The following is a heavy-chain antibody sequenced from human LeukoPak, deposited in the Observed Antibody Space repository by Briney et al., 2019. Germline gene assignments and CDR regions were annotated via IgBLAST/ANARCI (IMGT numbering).Heavy chain of an antibody. V-gene: IGHV1-18*01. CDR2: ISAYNGNT. CDR1: GYTFTSYG. D-gene: IGHD3-3*01. Sequence: ASVKVSCKASGYTFTSYGISWVRQAPGQGLEWMGWISAYNGNTNYAQKLQGRVTMTTDTSTSTAYMELRSLRSDDTAVYYCARRGTEMKYYDFWSGYSPFDYWGQGTLVTVSS. CDR3: ARRGTEMKYYDFWSGYSPFDY. J-gene: IGHJ4*02.